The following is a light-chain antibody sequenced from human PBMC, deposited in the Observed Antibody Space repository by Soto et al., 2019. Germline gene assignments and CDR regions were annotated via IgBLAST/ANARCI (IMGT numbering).Light chain of an antibody. Sequence: EIVLTQSPGTLSLSPGERATLSCRASQSVSSSYLAWYQQKPGQAPGLLIYDASSRAIGIPDRFSGSGSGTVFTLTISRLEPEDFAVYYCQQYGSFPYTFGQGTKLEI. CDR2: DAS. CDR3: QQYGSFPYT. CDR1: QSVSSSY. J-gene: IGKJ2*01. V-gene: IGKV3-20*01.